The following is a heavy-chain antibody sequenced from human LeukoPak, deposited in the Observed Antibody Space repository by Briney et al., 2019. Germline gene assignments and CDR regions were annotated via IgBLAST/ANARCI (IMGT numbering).Heavy chain of an antibody. CDR1: GYTFTGSY. D-gene: IGHD3-16*02. Sequence: ASVKVSCKASGYTFTGSYMDWVRQAPGQGLEWMGRINPNSGGTNYAQKFQGRVTMARDTSISTAYMELSRLRSGDTAVYYCARGSDYVWGSYRWAPWGQGTLVTVSS. J-gene: IGHJ5*02. CDR2: INPNSGGT. V-gene: IGHV1-2*06. CDR3: ARGSDYVWGSYRWAP.